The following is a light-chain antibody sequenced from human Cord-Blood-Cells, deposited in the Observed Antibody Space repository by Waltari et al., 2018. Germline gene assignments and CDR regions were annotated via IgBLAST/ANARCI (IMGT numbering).Light chain of an antibody. CDR1: QSVLYSSNNKNY. CDR3: QQYYSTPFT. V-gene: IGKV4-1*01. Sequence: DIVMSQSPAFLAVSLGEMATINCQPSQSVLYSSNNKNYLDWYQQKPGQPPKLLIYWASTRESGVPDRFSGSGSGTDFTLTISSLQAEDVAVYYCQQYYSTPFTFGPGTKVDIK. CDR2: WAS. J-gene: IGKJ3*01.